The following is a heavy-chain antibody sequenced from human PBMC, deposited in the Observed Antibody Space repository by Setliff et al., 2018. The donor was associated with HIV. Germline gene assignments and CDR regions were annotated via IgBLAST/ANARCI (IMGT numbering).Heavy chain of an antibody. J-gene: IGHJ4*02. V-gene: IGHV3-21*01. CDR2: ISSSSYI. D-gene: IGHD3-22*01. Sequence: GGSLRLSCAASGFTFSSYSMNWVRQAPGKGLEWVSSISSSSYIYYADSVKGRFTISRDNAKKSVYLQMNSLRAEDTAVYYCARGYYDSSGYYPWLLWGQGTLVTVSS. CDR1: GFTFSSYS. CDR3: ARGYYDSSGYYPWLL.